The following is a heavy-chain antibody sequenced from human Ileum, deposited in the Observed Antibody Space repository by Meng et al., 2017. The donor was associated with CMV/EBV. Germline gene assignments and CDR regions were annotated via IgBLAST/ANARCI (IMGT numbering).Heavy chain of an antibody. CDR1: GFTFSSYE. J-gene: IGHJ4*02. D-gene: IGHD2-21*01. CDR2: IDNTGLST. V-gene: IGHV3-48*03. Sequence: GESLQISCTVSGFTFSSYEFNWMRQAPGKGLEWISYIDNTGLSTYYAESVRGRFTVSRDNAQNTLYLQMNSLRAEDTAVYHCTRETSSCGGDCFDYWGQGALVTVSS. CDR3: TRETSSCGGDCFDY.